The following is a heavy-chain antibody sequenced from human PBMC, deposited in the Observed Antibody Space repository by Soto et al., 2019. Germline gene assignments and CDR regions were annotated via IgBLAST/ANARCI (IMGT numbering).Heavy chain of an antibody. D-gene: IGHD6-19*01. Sequence: QDQLVQSGAEVKKPGASVTVSCKASGYSFTNYGITWVRQAPGQGLEWMGWISGFNGNTHYAQKLQGRVTMTTDASTSKAYMELRSLRSEDTAVYYCARDRGVAPPVAGNTHYYYYMDVWGKGTTVTVSS. CDR1: GYSFTNYG. CDR3: ARDRGVAPPVAGNTHYYYYMDV. CDR2: ISGFNGNT. V-gene: IGHV1-18*01. J-gene: IGHJ6*03.